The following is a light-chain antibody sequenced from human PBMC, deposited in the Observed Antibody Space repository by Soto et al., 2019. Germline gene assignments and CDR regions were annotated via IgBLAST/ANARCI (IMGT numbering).Light chain of an antibody. Sequence: QSVLNQPASVSGSPGQSITISCTGTSSGVGGYNYVSWYQHPPGKAPKLIIYDVSNRPSGVSYRFSGSKSGNTASLTISGLQPEDEADYYCSSYTTSNTRQIVFGTGTKVTVL. CDR1: SSGVGGYNY. CDR3: SSYTTSNTRQIV. CDR2: DVS. V-gene: IGLV2-14*03. J-gene: IGLJ1*01.